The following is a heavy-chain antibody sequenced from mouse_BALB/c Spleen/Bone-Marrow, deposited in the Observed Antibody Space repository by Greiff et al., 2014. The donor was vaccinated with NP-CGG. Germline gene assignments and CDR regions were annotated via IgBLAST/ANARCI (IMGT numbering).Heavy chain of an antibody. J-gene: IGHJ2*01. Sequence: EVQLQQSGAELVKPGASVKLSRTASGFNIKDTYMHWVKQRPEQGLEWIGRIDPANGNTKYDPKFQGKATITADTSSNTAYLQLSSLTSEDTAVYYCATYYYGYYFDYWGQGTTLTVSS. CDR3: ATYYYGYYFDY. CDR1: GFNIKDTY. CDR2: IDPANGNT. D-gene: IGHD1-2*01. V-gene: IGHV14-3*02.